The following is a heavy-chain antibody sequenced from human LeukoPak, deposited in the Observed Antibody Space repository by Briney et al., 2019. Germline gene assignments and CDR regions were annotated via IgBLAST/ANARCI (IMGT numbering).Heavy chain of an antibody. CDR3: ARQHTRGAVVALVDY. D-gene: IGHD3-22*01. CDR2: SYYSANT. CDR1: GGSITSSGYY. Sequence: PSETLSLTCTVSGGSITSSGYYWGWIRQPPGKGLEWIGSSYYSANTYYNPSLKSRVTISVDTSKNQFSLKLSSLTAADTAVYYCARQHTRGAVVALVDYWGQGTLVTVSS. V-gene: IGHV4-39*01. J-gene: IGHJ4*02.